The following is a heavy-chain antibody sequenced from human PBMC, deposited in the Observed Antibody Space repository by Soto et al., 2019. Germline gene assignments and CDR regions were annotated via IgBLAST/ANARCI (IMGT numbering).Heavy chain of an antibody. CDR1: GGTFSSYA. Sequence: QVQLVQSGAEVKKPGSSVKVSCKASGGTFSSYAISWVRQAPGQGLEWMGGIIPIFGTANYAQKFQGRVTITADESTSTAYMELSSLRSEDTAVYYCAREKTYYDFWSGYYTGPYGFDYWGQGTLVTVSS. CDR3: AREKTYYDFWSGYYTGPYGFDY. D-gene: IGHD3-3*01. J-gene: IGHJ4*02. V-gene: IGHV1-69*01. CDR2: IIPIFGTA.